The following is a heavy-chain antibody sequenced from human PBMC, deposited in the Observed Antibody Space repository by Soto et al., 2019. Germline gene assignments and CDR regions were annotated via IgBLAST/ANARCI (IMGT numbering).Heavy chain of an antibody. V-gene: IGHV4-59*01. J-gene: IGHJ4*02. CDR2: IYYSEST. CDR1: GGSISSYY. CDR3: ARVTEWLQPDY. D-gene: IGHD5-12*01. Sequence: PSETLSLTCTVSGGSISSYYWSWIRQPPGKGLEWIGYIYYSESTNYNPSLKSRVTISVDTAKNQFSLKLSSVTAADTAVYDCARVTEWLQPDYWGQGTLVTVSS.